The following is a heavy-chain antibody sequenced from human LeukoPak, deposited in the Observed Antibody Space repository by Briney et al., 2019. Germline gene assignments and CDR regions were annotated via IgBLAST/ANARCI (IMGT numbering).Heavy chain of an antibody. CDR2: ISYSGST. J-gene: IGHJ4*02. V-gene: IGHV4-39*01. D-gene: IGHD5-12*01. Sequence: PSETLSLTCTVSGGSISSISSSDYYWGWIRQPPGKGLKWIGSISYSGSTYYNPSLKSRVTISVDTSKNQFSLKVTSVTAADTAVYYCARTCPPGYSGYAIDHWGQGTLVTVSS. CDR3: ARTCPPGYSGYAIDH. CDR1: GGSISSISSSDYY.